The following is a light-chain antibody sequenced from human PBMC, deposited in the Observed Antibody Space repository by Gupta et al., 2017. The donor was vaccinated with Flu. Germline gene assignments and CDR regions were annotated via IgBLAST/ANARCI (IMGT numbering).Light chain of an antibody. V-gene: IGKV1-33*01. CDR3: QHYDNLVPVT. Sequence: DIQMTQSPSSLSASIGDRVTITCQASQDINNHLNWYQQKPGRAPEVLIYDVSNLQMGVSSRFSGSGTGTDFILTISSLQPEDVATYFCQHYDNLVPVTFGQGTRLEIK. CDR1: QDINNH. J-gene: IGKJ5*01. CDR2: DVS.